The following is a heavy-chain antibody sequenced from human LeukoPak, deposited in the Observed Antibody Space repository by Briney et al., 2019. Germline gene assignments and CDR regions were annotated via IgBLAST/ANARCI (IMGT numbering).Heavy chain of an antibody. CDR1: GFTFSNYA. CDR2: ISINGGST. J-gene: IGHJ3*02. Sequence: PGRSLRLSCAATGFTFSNYAMHWVRQAPGKGLEYVSGISINGGSTDYADSVKGRFTTSRDNSKNTVYLQMSSLRAEDTAVYYCVKESRVVRGVIMDAFDMWGQGTMVTVSS. V-gene: IGHV3-64D*06. CDR3: VKESRVVRGVIMDAFDM. D-gene: IGHD3-10*01.